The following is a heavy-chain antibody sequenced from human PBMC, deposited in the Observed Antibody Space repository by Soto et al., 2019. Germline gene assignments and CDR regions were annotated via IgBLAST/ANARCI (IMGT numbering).Heavy chain of an antibody. V-gene: IGHV1-18*01. CDR2: ISAYNGNT. CDR1: GYTFSSYG. CDR3: ARVSYDYVWGSYRLAPLDY. Sequence: ASVKVSCKASGYTFSSYGISWVRQAPGQGLEWMGWISAYNGNTNYAQKLQGRVTMTTDTSTSTAYMELRSLRSDDTAVYYCARVSYDYVWGSYRLAPLDYWGQGTLVTVSS. D-gene: IGHD3-16*02. J-gene: IGHJ4*02.